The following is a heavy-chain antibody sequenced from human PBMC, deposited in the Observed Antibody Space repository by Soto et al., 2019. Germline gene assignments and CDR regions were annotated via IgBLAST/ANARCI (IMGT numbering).Heavy chain of an antibody. CDR2: TYYRSKWYN. D-gene: IGHD3-10*01. V-gene: IGHV6-1*01. J-gene: IGHJ6*02. Sequence: SQTLSLTCAISGDSVSSNSAAWNWIRQSPSRGLEWLGRTYYRSKWYNDYAVSVKSRITINPDTSKNQFSLQLNSVTPEDTAVYYCARDPRGEWPYYYYGMDVWGQGTTVTVSS. CDR1: GDSVSSNSAA. CDR3: ARDPRGEWPYYYYGMDV.